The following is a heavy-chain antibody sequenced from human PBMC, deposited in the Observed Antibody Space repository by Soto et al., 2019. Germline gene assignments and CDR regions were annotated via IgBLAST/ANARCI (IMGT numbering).Heavy chain of an antibody. Sequence: QITLKESGPTLVKPTQTLTLTCTFSGFSLSTSGVGVGWIRQPPGKALEWLTLIYWNNDKRYSPSLKSRLTITKDTSRDQVVLRMTNMDPVDTATYYCAHRRGYYYDSSGYYYTFGDAFDVWGQGTMVTVSS. CDR1: GFSLSTSGVG. J-gene: IGHJ3*01. V-gene: IGHV2-5*01. D-gene: IGHD3-22*01. CDR2: IYWNNDK. CDR3: AHRRGYYYDSSGYYYTFGDAFDV.